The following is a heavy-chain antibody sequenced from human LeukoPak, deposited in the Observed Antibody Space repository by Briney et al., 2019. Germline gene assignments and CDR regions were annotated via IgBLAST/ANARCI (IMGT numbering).Heavy chain of an antibody. CDR1: GYSISSGYY. CDR2: IYHSGST. V-gene: IGHV4-38-2*02. Sequence: SETLSLTCTVSGYSISSGYYWGWIRQPPGKGLEWIGSIYHSGSTYYNPSLKSRLTISADTSKNQFSLRLSSVTAADTAVYYCVRVDNGGSYFDYWGQGTLVTVSS. D-gene: IGHD4-23*01. CDR3: VRVDNGGSYFDY. J-gene: IGHJ4*02.